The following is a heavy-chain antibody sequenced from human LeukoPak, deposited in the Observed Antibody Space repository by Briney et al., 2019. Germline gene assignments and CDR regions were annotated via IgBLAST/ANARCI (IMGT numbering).Heavy chain of an antibody. CDR3: AGTSGATDTD. V-gene: IGHV1-69*05. Sequence: SVKVSCKASGGTFSSYAISWVRQAPGQGLEWMGGIIPIFGTANYAQKFQGRVTITTDESTSTAYMELSSLRSEDTTVYYCAGTSGATDTDWGQGTLVTVSS. CDR1: GGTFSSYA. J-gene: IGHJ4*02. CDR2: IIPIFGTA. D-gene: IGHD1-26*01.